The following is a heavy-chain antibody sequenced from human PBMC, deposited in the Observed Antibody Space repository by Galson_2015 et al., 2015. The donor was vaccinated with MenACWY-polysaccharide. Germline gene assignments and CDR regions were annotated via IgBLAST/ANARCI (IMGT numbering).Heavy chain of an antibody. V-gene: IGHV2-5*02. J-gene: IGHJ3*02. CDR3: AHRPVYDTTGRAFDI. CDR1: GFSLSTSGVG. CDR2: LYWDDDK. Sequence: PALVKPTQTLTLTCTFSGFSLSTSGVGVGWIRQPPGKALEWLGMLYWDDDKRYSSSLRSRLTITKDTAKNQVVLTMTNIDPVDTATYYCAHRPVYDTTGRAFDIWGLGTMVTVSS. D-gene: IGHD3-22*01.